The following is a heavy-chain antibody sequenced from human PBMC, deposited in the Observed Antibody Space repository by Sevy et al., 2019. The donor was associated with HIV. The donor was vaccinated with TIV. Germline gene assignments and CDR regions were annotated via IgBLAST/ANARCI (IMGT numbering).Heavy chain of an antibody. V-gene: IGHV4-61*01. CDR2: ISYSGSS. Sequence: SETLSLTCTVSGGSLNSGSYYWSWIRQPPGKGLEWIGYISYSGSSNYNYSLKSRVTISVHTSNNQFSLKLSSVTAADLAIYYCALLAYGDYVRYFDSWGQGTLVTVSS. CDR3: ALLAYGDYVRYFDS. D-gene: IGHD4-17*01. J-gene: IGHJ4*02. CDR1: GGSLNSGSYY.